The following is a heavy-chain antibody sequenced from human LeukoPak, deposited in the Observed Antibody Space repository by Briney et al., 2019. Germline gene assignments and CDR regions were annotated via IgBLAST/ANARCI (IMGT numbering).Heavy chain of an antibody. Sequence: PSETLSLTCTVFGSSNNSVYSWGWIRPPPGKGLEWIGSIYHNGNTYYNSSLKSRVTISVHTSENQFSLKLSSVTAADTAVYYCASYKTYYDSSGNPFDYWGQGTLVTVSS. CDR1: GSSNNSVYS. D-gene: IGHD3-22*01. CDR3: ASYKTYYDSSGNPFDY. V-gene: IGHV4-38-2*02. CDR2: IYHNGNT. J-gene: IGHJ4*02.